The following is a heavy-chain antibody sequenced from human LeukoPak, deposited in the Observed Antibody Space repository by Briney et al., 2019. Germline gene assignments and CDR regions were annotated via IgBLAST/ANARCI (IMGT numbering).Heavy chain of an antibody. CDR1: GASISSSSYY. CDR3: ARHSEYYSGSGSASGYFDY. D-gene: IGHD3-10*01. V-gene: IGHV4-39*01. Sequence: SETLSLNCTVSGASISSSSYYWGWIRQPPGKGLEWIGTIYYSGTTYYNPSLQSRVTMSVDTSKNQFSLRLSSVTAADTAVYYCARHSEYYSGSGSASGYFDYCGQGALVTVSS. CDR2: IYYSGTT. J-gene: IGHJ4*02.